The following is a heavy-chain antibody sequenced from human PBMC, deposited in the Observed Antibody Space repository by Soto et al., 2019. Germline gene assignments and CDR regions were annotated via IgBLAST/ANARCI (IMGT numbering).Heavy chain of an antibody. Sequence: GGSLRLSCTASGFTFGDYAMSWFRQAPGKGLEWVGFIRGKAYGGTTEYAASVKGRFTIPRDDSKSIAYLQMNSLKTEDTAVYYCTRARQPSYDILTGRRSWFDPWGQGTLVTVSS. J-gene: IGHJ5*02. CDR3: TRARQPSYDILTGRRSWFDP. CDR1: GFTFGDYA. V-gene: IGHV3-49*03. D-gene: IGHD3-9*01. CDR2: IRGKAYGGTT.